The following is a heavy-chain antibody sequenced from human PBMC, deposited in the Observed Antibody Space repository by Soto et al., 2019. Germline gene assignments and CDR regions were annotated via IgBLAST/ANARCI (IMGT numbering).Heavy chain of an antibody. Sequence: SQILSLTCAISGNNVFSSTAAWNSIRQCPSRGLEWRGRTYYRRKWYNDYAVSVQSRITINPDTSKHPFSLHLNSVTPEDTAVYCGAKERRRSGYYNAFDIWGPGTIVTVSS. V-gene: IGHV6-1*01. J-gene: IGHJ3*02. CDR1: GNNVFSSTAA. D-gene: IGHD3-3*01. CDR3: AKERRRSGYYNAFDI. CDR2: TYYRRKWYN.